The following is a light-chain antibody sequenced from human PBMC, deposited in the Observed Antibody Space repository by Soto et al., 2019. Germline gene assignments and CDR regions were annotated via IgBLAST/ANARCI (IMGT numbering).Light chain of an antibody. CDR3: QVRTNWSIA. V-gene: IGKV3D-20*02. J-gene: IGKJ5*01. CDR2: GAS. CDR1: QSVSSSY. Sequence: EIVLTQSPGTLSLSPWERATLSCRASQSVSSSYLAWYQQKPGQAPRLLIYGASSRATGIPDRFSGSGSGTDFTLTISRLEPEDFAVYYCQVRTNWSIAFGRGTRLEIK.